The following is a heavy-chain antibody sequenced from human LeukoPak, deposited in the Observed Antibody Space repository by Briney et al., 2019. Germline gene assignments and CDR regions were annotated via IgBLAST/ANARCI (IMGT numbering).Heavy chain of an antibody. V-gene: IGHV3-23*01. CDR3: ATFQGASGSYVY. Sequence: PGGSLRLSCAASGFTFSNYAMSWVRQAPGKGLEWASGISVSGGDTYYTDSVKGRFTISRDNSKNTLYLQVDSLRAEDTAVYYCATFQGASGSYVYWGQGTLVTVSS. D-gene: IGHD3-10*01. CDR2: ISVSGGDT. CDR1: GFTFSNYA. J-gene: IGHJ4*02.